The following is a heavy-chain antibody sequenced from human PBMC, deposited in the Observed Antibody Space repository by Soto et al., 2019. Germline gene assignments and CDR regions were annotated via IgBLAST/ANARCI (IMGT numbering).Heavy chain of an antibody. J-gene: IGHJ6*03. CDR3: TSAGIVVVPAAMKIRDYYYMDV. CDR1: GFTFSGSA. Sequence: GGSLRLSCTASGFTFSGSAMHWVRQASGKGLEWVGRIRSKANSYATAYAASVKGRFTISRDDSKNTAYLQMNSLKTEDTAVYYCTSAGIVVVPAAMKIRDYYYMDVWGKGTTVTVSS. D-gene: IGHD2-2*01. V-gene: IGHV3-73*01. CDR2: IRSKANSYAT.